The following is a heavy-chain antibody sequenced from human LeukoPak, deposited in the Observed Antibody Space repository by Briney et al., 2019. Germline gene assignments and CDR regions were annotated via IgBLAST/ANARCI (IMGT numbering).Heavy chain of an antibody. V-gene: IGHV4-59*08. CDR3: ARRFGSSGYYYSFAPPYYFDY. CDR1: GGSISSYY. D-gene: IGHD3-22*01. J-gene: IGHJ4*02. CDR2: IYYSGST. Sequence: SETLSLTCTVSGGSISSYYWSWIRQPPGKGLEWIGYIYYSGSTNYNPSLKSRVTISVDTSKNQFSLKLSSVTAADTAVYYCARRFGSSGYYYSFAPPYYFDYWGQGTLVTVSS.